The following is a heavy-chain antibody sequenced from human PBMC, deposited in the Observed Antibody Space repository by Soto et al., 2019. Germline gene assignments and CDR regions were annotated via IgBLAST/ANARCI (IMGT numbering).Heavy chain of an antibody. Sequence: QVQLVQSGAEVKKPGSSVKVSCKASGGTFSSYAISWVRQAPGQGLEWRGGIIPIFGTANYAQKFQGRVTITADESTSTAYMELSSLRSEDTAVYYCARDCSGGSCYSGYYYGMDVWGQGTTVTVSS. CDR3: ARDCSGGSCYSGYYYGMDV. CDR2: IIPIFGTA. J-gene: IGHJ6*02. CDR1: GGTFSSYA. V-gene: IGHV1-69*01. D-gene: IGHD2-15*01.